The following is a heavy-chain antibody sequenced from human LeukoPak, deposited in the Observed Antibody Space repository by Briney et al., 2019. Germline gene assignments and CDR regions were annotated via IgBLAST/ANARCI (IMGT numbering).Heavy chain of an antibody. CDR2: ISGSGGST. D-gene: IGHD3-22*01. V-gene: IGHV3-23*01. J-gene: IGHJ4*02. CDR1: GFTFSTYA. CDR3: AKDRSYDSSGYYGPDY. Sequence: GGSLRLSCAASGFTFSTYAMTWVRQAPGEGLEWVSGISGSGGSTYYTDSVKGRFTISRDNSKNTLYLQMNSLRAEDTAVYYCAKDRSYDSSGYYGPDYWGQGTLVTVSS.